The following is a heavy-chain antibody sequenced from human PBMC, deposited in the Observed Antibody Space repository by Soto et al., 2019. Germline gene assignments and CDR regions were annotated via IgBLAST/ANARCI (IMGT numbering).Heavy chain of an antibody. CDR3: ARGVCSGGSCYSDRAHFYYYYMDV. Sequence: SETLSLTCAVYGGSFSGYYWSWIRQPPGKGLEWIGEINHSGSTNYNPSLKSRVTISVDTSKNQFSLKLSSVTAADTAVYYCARGVCSGGSCYSDRAHFYYYYMDVWGKGTTVTVSS. J-gene: IGHJ6*03. V-gene: IGHV4-34*01. CDR2: INHSGST. CDR1: GGSFSGYY. D-gene: IGHD2-15*01.